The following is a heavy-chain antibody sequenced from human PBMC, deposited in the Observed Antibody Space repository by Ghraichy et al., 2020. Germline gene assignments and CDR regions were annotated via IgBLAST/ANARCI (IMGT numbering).Heavy chain of an antibody. J-gene: IGHJ3*02. V-gene: IGHV3-53*01. CDR3: ARDVNGDPGRHPRFDAFDI. Sequence: GGSLRLSCAASGFTVSSNYMSWVRQAPGKGLEWVSVIYSGGSTYYADSVKGRFTISRDNSKNTLYLQMNSLRAEDTAVYYCARDVNGDPGRHPRFDAFDIWGQGTMVTVSS. CDR1: GFTVSSNY. D-gene: IGHD4-17*01. CDR2: IYSGGST.